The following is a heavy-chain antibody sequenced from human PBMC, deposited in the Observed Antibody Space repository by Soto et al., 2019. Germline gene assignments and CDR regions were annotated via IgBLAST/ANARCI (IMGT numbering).Heavy chain of an antibody. Sequence: EVQLLESGGGLVQPGGSLRLSCAASGFTFSSYAMSWVRQAPGKGLEWVSAISGSGGSTYYADSVKGRFTISRDNSKNTLYLQMNSLRAEDTAVYYCAKVSYIVVGELSYFDYWGQGTLVTVSS. CDR3: AKVSYIVVGELSYFDY. D-gene: IGHD2-2*01. CDR1: GFTFSSYA. V-gene: IGHV3-23*01. J-gene: IGHJ4*02. CDR2: ISGSGGST.